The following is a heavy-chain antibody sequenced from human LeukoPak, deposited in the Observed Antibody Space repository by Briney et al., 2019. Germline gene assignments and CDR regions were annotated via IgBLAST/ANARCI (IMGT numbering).Heavy chain of an antibody. CDR1: GGTFSSYA. CDR3: ARLRLHNWFDP. Sequence: GASVKVSCKASGGTFSSYAISWVRQAPGQGLEWMGRIIPILGIANYAQKFQGRVTITADKSTSTAYMELSSLRSEDTAVYYCARLRLHNWFDPWGQGTLVTVSS. V-gene: IGHV1-69*04. J-gene: IGHJ5*02. CDR2: IIPILGIA. D-gene: IGHD4-17*01.